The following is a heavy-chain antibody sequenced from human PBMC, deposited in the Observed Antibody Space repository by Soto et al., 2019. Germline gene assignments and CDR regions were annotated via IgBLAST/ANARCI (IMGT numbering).Heavy chain of an antibody. CDR2: ISYDGSNK. J-gene: IGHJ3*02. CDR1: GFTFSSYG. Sequence: QVQLVESGGGVVQPGRSLRLSCAASGFTFSSYGMHWVRQAPGKGLEWVAVISYDGSNKYYADSVKGRFTISRDNSKNALYLQMNSLRAENTAVYYCAKGSIRSCGWYIGAFDIWGQGTMVTVSS. D-gene: IGHD6-19*01. V-gene: IGHV3-30*18. CDR3: AKGSIRSCGWYIGAFDI.